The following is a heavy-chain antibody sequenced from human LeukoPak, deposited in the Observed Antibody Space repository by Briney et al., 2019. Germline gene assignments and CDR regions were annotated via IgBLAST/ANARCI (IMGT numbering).Heavy chain of an antibody. D-gene: IGHD3-22*01. Sequence: ASVKVSCKASGHTFTSYGISWVRQAPGQGLEWMGWISAYNGNTNYAQKLQGRVTMTTDTSTSTAYMELRSLRSDDTAVYYCARSSGPYYYDSSGYYRFDYWGQGTLVTVSS. CDR2: ISAYNGNT. CDR1: GHTFTSYG. V-gene: IGHV1-18*01. CDR3: ARSSGPYYYDSSGYYRFDY. J-gene: IGHJ4*02.